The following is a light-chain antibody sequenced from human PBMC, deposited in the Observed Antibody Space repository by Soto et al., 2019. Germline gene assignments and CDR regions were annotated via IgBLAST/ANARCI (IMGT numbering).Light chain of an antibody. CDR2: DAS. J-gene: IGKJ4*01. CDR1: QSVSRSY. CDR3: QQHINWPLT. Sequence: EIVLTQSPGTLSLSPGERATLSCRASQSVSRSYLAWYQQKPGQAPRLLIYDASTRATGIPDRFSGSGSGTDFTLTISRLEPEDFALYYCQQHINWPLTFGGGTKV. V-gene: IGKV3D-20*02.